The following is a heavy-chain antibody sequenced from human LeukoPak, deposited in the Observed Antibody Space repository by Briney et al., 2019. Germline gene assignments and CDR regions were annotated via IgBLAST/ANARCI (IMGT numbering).Heavy chain of an antibody. CDR1: GFTVSSNY. CDR2: NYSGGST. J-gene: IGHJ1*01. Sequence: AGGSLRLSCAASGFTVSSNYMSWVRQAPGKGLEWVSVNYSGGSTYYADSVKGRFTISRDNSKNTLYLQMNSLRAEDTAVYYCAREKYSGSYEGYFQHWGQGTLVTVSS. CDR3: AREKYSGSYEGYFQH. D-gene: IGHD1-26*01. V-gene: IGHV3-66*01.